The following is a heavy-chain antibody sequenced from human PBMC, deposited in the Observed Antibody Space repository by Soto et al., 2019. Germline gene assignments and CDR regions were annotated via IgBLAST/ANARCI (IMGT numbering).Heavy chain of an antibody. V-gene: IGHV4-31*03. CDR2: IYYSGTT. D-gene: IGHD2-2*01. J-gene: IGHJ5*02. CDR1: GGSISSGGYY. CDR3: ARYSLVVVPAPGFDP. Sequence: PSETLSLTCTVSGGSISSGGYYWSWIRQHPGKGLEWIGYIYYSGTTYYNPSLKSRVTISVDTSKNQFSLKLSSVSAADTALYYCARYSLVVVPAPGFDPWGRGTLVTVS.